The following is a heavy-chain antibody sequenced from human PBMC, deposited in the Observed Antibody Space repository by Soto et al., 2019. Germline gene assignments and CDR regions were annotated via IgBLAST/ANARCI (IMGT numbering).Heavy chain of an antibody. D-gene: IGHD6-13*01. V-gene: IGHV1-18*01. Sequence: QVQLVQSGAEVKKPGASVKVSCKASGYTFTSYGISWVRQAPGQGLEWMGWISAYNGNTNYAQKRQGRVTMTTDTSTSTAYMELRSLRSDDTAVYYCARTYSAETYSSSWGIEANFDYWGQGTLVTVSS. CDR2: ISAYNGNT. CDR1: GYTFTSYG. CDR3: ARTYSAETYSSSWGIEANFDY. J-gene: IGHJ4*02.